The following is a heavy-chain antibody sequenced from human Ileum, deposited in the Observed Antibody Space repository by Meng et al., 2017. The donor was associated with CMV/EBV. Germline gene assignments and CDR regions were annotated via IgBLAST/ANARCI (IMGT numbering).Heavy chain of an antibody. D-gene: IGHD6-25*01. CDR1: GYRLTTHW. CDR2: IYSGHSDT. V-gene: IGHV5-51*01. Sequence: GESLKTPRQGSGYRLTTHWIALVRHMPGKGLEWMVVIYSGHSDTRYSPSFQGQVTISANKSIKPAYLQWDSLKAPDTAIYYCAAYPRGGGSRYYYYYGLDVWGQGTTVTVSS. J-gene: IGHJ6*02. CDR3: AAYPRGGGSRYYYYYGLDV.